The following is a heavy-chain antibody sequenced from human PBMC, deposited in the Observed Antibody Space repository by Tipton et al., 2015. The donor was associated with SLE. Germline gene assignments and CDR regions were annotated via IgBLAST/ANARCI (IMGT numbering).Heavy chain of an antibody. Sequence: QVQLVQSGAEVKEPGSSVKVSCKASGDTFTSYTIAWVRQAPGQGLEWMGRIIPIFGLANYAQTFQARVTITADKSTSTSYMELSSLSSEDTATYYCATQDLPIEGPTTTAFDIWGQGTVVTVSP. V-gene: IGHV1-69*02. CDR1: GDTFTSYT. CDR3: ATQDLPIEGPTTTAFDI. D-gene: IGHD1-26*01. CDR2: IIPIFGLA. J-gene: IGHJ3*02.